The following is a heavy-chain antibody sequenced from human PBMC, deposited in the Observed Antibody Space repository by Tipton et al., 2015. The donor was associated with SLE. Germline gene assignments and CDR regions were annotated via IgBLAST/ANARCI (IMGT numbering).Heavy chain of an antibody. Sequence: TLSLTYAVSGGSISSGGYSWSWIRQPPGKGLEWIGYIYHIGSTYYNPTLKSRVTISVDTSKNQFSLKLSSVTAADTAVYYCARAMGGGTGTLSYFDYWGQATLVTVSS. CDR2: IYHIGST. V-gene: IGHV4-30-2*01. D-gene: IGHD1-1*01. J-gene: IGHJ4*02. CDR3: ARAMGGGTGTLSYFDY. CDR1: GGSISSGGYS.